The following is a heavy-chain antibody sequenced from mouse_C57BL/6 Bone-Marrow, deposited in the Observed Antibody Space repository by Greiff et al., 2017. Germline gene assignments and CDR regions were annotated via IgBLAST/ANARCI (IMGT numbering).Heavy chain of an antibody. D-gene: IGHD2-5*01. J-gene: IGHJ4*01. V-gene: IGHV1-81*01. CDR2: IYPRSGNT. CDR3: ARPLYSNYYYAMDY. Sequence: QVQLQQSGAELARPGASVKLSCKASGYTFTSYGISWVKQRTGQGLEWIGEIYPRSGNTYYNEKFKGKATLTADKSSSTAYMELRSLTSEDSAVYFGARPLYSNYYYAMDYWGQGTSVTVSS. CDR1: GYTFTSYG.